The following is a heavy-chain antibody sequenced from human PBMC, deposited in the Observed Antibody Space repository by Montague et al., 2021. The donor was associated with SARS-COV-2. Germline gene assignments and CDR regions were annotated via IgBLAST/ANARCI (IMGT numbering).Heavy chain of an antibody. CDR3: ARIAMAATFDS. J-gene: IGHJ4*02. CDR1: GGSISPYY. D-gene: IGHD6-19*01. Sequence: SETLSLTCTVSGGSISPYYWNWIRQPPGKGLEWIGYIYYTGGTKYNPSLKSRASMSVDTSKNQFPLRLTSVGAADTAVYYCARIAMAATFDSWGQGALVTVSS. CDR2: IYYTGGT. V-gene: IGHV4-59*13.